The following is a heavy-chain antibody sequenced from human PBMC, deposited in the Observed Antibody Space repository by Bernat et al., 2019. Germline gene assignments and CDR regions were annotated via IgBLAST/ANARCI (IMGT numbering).Heavy chain of an antibody. CDR3: ARGIGYSHGIHYYYGMDV. CDR2: IYSGGST. J-gene: IGHJ6*02. D-gene: IGHD5-18*01. V-gene: IGHV3-66*01. Sequence: EVQLVESGGGLVQPGGSLRLSCAASGFTVSSNYMSWVRQAPGKGLEWVSVIYSGGSTYYADSVKGRFTISRDNSKNTLYLQMNSLRAEDTAVYYCARGIGYSHGIHYYYGMDVWGQGTTVTVSS. CDR1: GFTVSSNY.